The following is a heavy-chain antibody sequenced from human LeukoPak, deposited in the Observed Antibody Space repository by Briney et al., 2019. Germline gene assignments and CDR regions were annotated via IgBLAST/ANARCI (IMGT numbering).Heavy chain of an antibody. D-gene: IGHD1-26*01. Sequence: SSETLSLTCTVSGGSISSYYWSWIRQPPGRGLEWIGYIYYSGSTNYNPSLKSRVTMSVDTSKNQFSLNLNSVTAADTAVYYCARHGSTYSGSPRIFLQYWGQGTLVTVSS. V-gene: IGHV4-59*01. CDR3: ARHGSTYSGSPRIFLQY. CDR1: GGSISSYY. J-gene: IGHJ1*01. CDR2: IYYSGST.